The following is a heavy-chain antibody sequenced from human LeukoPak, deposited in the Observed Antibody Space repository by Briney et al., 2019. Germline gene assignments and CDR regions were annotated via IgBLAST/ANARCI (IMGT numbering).Heavy chain of an antibody. J-gene: IGHJ4*02. Sequence: GGSLRLSCPASGFIFSSYSMNWVRQAPGKGLEWVSSISSSSSYTYYADSVKGRFTISRDNAKNSLYLQMNSLRAEDTAVYYCARVPSTGYYSDYYFDYWGQGTRVTVSS. CDR1: GFIFSSYS. CDR3: ARVPSTGYYSDYYFDY. D-gene: IGHD3-9*01. V-gene: IGHV3-21*01. CDR2: ISSSSSYT.